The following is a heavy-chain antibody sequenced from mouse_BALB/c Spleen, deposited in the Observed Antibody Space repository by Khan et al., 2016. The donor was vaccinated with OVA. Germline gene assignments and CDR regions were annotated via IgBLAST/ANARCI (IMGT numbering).Heavy chain of an antibody. CDR1: GYSFTGYY. CDR3: ARGYDVLDY. CDR2: VNPNTGNT. J-gene: IGHJ3*01. D-gene: IGHD2-14*01. V-gene: IGHV1-26*01. Sequence: VQLKQSGPDLVKPGASVKMSCKASGYSFTGYYMNWVKQSHGKSLECIGRVNPNTGNTNYNQKFRGKAILIVDTSSSTAYMELRSLTSEASAVYYRARGYDVLDYWGQGTLVTVSA.